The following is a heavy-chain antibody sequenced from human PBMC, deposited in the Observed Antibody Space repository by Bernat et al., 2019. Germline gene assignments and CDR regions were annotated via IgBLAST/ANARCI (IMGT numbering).Heavy chain of an antibody. CDR3: AREEAYYYYGMDV. J-gene: IGHJ6*02. CDR2: ISSSSSTI. V-gene: IGHV3-48*01. CDR1: GFTFSSYS. Sequence: EVQLVESGGGLVQPGGSLRLSCAASGFTFSSYSMNWVRQAPGKGLEWVSYISSSSSTIYYADSVKGRFTISRDNAKNSLYLQMNSLRAEDTAVYYCAREEAYYYYGMDVWGQGTTVTGSS.